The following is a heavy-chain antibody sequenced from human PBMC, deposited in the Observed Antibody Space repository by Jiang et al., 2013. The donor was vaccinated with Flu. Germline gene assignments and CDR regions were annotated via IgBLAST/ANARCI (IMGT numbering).Heavy chain of an antibody. Sequence: AWNWIRQSPSRGLEWLGRTYYRSKWYNDYAVSVKSRITINPDTSKNQFSLQLNSVTPEDTAVYYCARGPGTLYYYGMDVWGKGTTVTVSS. J-gene: IGHJ6*04. CDR2: TYYRSKWYN. D-gene: IGHD1-14*01. CDR1: A. V-gene: IGHV6-1*01. CDR3: ARGPGTLYYYGMDV.